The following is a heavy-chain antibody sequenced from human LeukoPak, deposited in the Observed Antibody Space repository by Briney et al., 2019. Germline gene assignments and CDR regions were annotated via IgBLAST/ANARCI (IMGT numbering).Heavy chain of an antibody. J-gene: IGHJ4*02. Sequence: GGSPRLSCAASGFTFSSYEMNWVRQAPGKGLEYVSAISSNGGSTYYANSVKGRFTISRDNSKNTLYLQMGSLRAEDMAVYYCARDHGYCSGGSCSDYFDYWGQGTLVTVSS. CDR1: GFTFSSYE. CDR3: ARDHGYCSGGSCSDYFDY. V-gene: IGHV3-64*01. D-gene: IGHD2-15*01. CDR2: ISSNGGST.